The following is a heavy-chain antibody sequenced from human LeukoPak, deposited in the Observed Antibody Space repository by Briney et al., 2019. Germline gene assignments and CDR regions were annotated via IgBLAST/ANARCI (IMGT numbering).Heavy chain of an antibody. V-gene: IGHV4-4*02. J-gene: IGHJ4*02. CDR3: ARLIAVTGSVLVDS. Sequence: PSGTLSLTCAVSGGSISSNNWWSWVRPPPGKGLEWIGEIYHSGTTNYNPSLGSRVTISVDKSKNQFSLKLSSVTAADTAVYHCARLIAVTGSVLVDSWGQGTLVTVSS. CDR1: GGSISSNNW. CDR2: IYHSGTT. D-gene: IGHD6-19*01.